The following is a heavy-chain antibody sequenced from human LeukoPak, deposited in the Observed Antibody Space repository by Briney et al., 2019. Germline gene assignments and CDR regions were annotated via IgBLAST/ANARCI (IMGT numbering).Heavy chain of an antibody. CDR1: GGSISSYY. V-gene: IGHV4-59*01. D-gene: IGHD6-6*01. CDR3: ARAGSSFGWGWFDP. J-gene: IGHJ5*02. Sequence: SETLSLTCTVSGGSISSYYWSWIRQPPGKGLEWIGYIYYSGSTNYNPSLKSRVTISVDTSKNQFSLKLSSVTAADPAVYYCARAGSSFGWGWFDPWGQGTLVTVSS. CDR2: IYYSGST.